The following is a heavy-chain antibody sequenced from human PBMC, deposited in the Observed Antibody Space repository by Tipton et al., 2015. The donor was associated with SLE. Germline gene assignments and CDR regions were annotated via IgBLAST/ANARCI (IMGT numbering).Heavy chain of an antibody. CDR3: VRLIGQLRPSGD. D-gene: IGHD2-21*01. CDR2: LYYSGTT. Sequence: TLSLTCTVSGGSISTNTFSWAWIRRPPEEGLQWVGSLYYSGTTYYNPSLKSRVTISVDASKDQFSLELESVTAADTAVYFCVRLIGQLRPSGDWGQGTLVTVSS. CDR1: GGSISTNTFS. J-gene: IGHJ4*02. V-gene: IGHV4-39*07.